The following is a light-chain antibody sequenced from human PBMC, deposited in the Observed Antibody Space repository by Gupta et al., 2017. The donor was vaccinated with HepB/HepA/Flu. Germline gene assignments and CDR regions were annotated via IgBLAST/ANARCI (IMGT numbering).Light chain of an antibody. CDR2: DAS. V-gene: IGKV3-11*01. CDR1: QSVSSY. J-gene: IGKJ2*01. CDR3: QQRSNWPGT. Sequence: EMRWTQSPATLSLSPGERATLSCRASQSVSSYLAWYQQKPGQAPRLLIYDASNRATGIPARFSGSGSGTDFTLTISSLEPEDFAVYYCQQRSNWPGTFGQGTKLEIK.